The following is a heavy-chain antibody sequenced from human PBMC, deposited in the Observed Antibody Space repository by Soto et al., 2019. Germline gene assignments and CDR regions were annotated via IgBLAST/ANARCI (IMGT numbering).Heavy chain of an antibody. CDR2: IYSGGST. D-gene: IGHD3-10*01. J-gene: IGHJ1*01. V-gene: IGHV3-66*01. CDR1: GFTVSSNY. Sequence: PGGSMRLYCAASGFTVSSNYMSWVRQAPGKGLEWVSVIYSGGSTYYADSVKGRFTISRDNSKNTLYLQMNSLRAEDTAVYYCARDLVRGLYPEYFQYWGQGTLVTVSS. CDR3: ARDLVRGLYPEYFQY.